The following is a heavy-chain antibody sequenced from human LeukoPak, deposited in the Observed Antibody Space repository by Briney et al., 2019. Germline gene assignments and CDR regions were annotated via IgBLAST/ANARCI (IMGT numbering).Heavy chain of an antibody. CDR1: GGSIRNGDYY. CDR3: AGGGYCSRASCFAPLFDF. D-gene: IGHD2-2*01. V-gene: IGHV4-61*08. J-gene: IGHJ4*02. CDR2: IYYSGTT. Sequence: SETLSLTCTVSGGSIRNGDYYWSWIRQSPGRGLEWIAYIYYSGTTNYNPSLKIRVTISVDTSKSQFSLKLNSVTAADTAVYYCAGGGYCSRASCFAPLFDFWGQGVLVTVSS.